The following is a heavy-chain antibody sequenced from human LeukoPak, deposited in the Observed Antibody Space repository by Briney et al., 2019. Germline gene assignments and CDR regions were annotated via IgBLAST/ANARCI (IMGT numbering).Heavy chain of an antibody. CDR3: ARGPHPYSSGWYHFDY. D-gene: IGHD6-19*01. Sequence: PGGSLRLSFPASGFPFSSYEMNWVCQAPGHGLHRVSYIRSSGSTIYYADSVKGRFTISRDNARNSLYLQMNSLRGEDTAVYYCARGPHPYSSGWYHFDYWGQGTLVTVSS. V-gene: IGHV3-48*03. J-gene: IGHJ4*02. CDR2: IRSSGSTI. CDR1: GFPFSSYE.